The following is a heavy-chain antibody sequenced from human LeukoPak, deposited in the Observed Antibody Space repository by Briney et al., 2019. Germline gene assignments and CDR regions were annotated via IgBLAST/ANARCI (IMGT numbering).Heavy chain of an antibody. D-gene: IGHD3-10*01. J-gene: IGHJ4*02. V-gene: IGHV3-23*01. Sequence: GGSLRLSCAASGFTFSGNAVNWVRQAPGKGLEWVAAIYGRGETTYYADLVKGRFTISRDNSKNTLYLQMNSLRAEDTAVYYCAKTAMIKVIINTYPKGLNYWGQGTLVTVSS. CDR3: AKTAMIKVIINTYPKGLNY. CDR1: GFTFSGNA. CDR2: IYGRGETT.